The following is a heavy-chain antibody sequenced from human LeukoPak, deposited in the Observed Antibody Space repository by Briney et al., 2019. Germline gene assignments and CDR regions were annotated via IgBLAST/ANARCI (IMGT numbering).Heavy chain of an antibody. Sequence: SVKVSCKASGYTFSSYTFSWVRQAPGQGLEWMGGIIPIFGTPNYAQKFQDRVTITADKSTNTAYIELSSLTSEDTAVYYCAREGDYYDSTLHWFDPWGQGTLVTVSS. CDR1: GYTFSSYT. J-gene: IGHJ5*02. V-gene: IGHV1-69*06. D-gene: IGHD3-22*01. CDR2: IIPIFGTP. CDR3: AREGDYYDSTLHWFDP.